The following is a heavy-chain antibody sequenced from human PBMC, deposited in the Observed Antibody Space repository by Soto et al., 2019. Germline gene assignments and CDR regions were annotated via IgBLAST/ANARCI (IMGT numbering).Heavy chain of an antibody. V-gene: IGHV4-39*07. CDR1: GGSISSSSYY. CDR2: IYYSGST. CDR3: ARMGYCSGGSCYDWGYYYGMDV. J-gene: IGHJ6*02. Sequence: SETLSLTCTVSGGSISSSSYYWGWIRQPPGKGLEWIGSIYYSGSTNYNPSLKSRVTISVDTSKNQFSLKLSSVTAADTAVYYCARMGYCSGGSCYDWGYYYGMDVWGQGTTVTVSS. D-gene: IGHD2-15*01.